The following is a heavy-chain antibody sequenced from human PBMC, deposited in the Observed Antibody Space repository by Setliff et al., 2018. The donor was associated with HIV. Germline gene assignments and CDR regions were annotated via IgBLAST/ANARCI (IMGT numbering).Heavy chain of an antibody. CDR2: INAGNGNT. CDR3: ARGAELLWFGELHNIPYFDY. V-gene: IGHV1-3*01. D-gene: IGHD3-10*01. J-gene: IGHJ4*02. Sequence: ASVKVSCKASGYTFTSYAMHWVRQAPGQRLEWMGWINAGNGNTKYSQKFQGRVTITRDTSASTAYMELSSLRSEDTAVYYCARGAELLWFGELHNIPYFDYWGQGTLVTVSS. CDR1: GYTFTSYA.